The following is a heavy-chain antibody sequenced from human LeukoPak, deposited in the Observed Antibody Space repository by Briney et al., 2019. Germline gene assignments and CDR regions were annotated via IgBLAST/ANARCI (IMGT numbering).Heavy chain of an antibody. D-gene: IGHD3-10*01. V-gene: IGHV4-34*01. Sequence: SETLSLTCAVYGGSFSGYYWSWIRQPPGKGLEWIGEINHSGSTNYNPSLKSRVTISVDTSKNQFSLKLSSVTAADTAVYYCARHRGPSRSLERWGQGTLVTVSS. CDR2: INHSGST. CDR3: ARHRGPSRSLER. CDR1: GGSFSGYY. J-gene: IGHJ4*02.